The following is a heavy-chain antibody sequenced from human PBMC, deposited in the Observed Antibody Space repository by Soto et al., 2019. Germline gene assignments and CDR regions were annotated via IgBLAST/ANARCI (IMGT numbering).Heavy chain of an antibody. CDR3: AKDGAGPHDY. CDR2: ISYDGSNK. CDR1: GFTFSSYG. V-gene: IGHV3-30*18. D-gene: IGHD6-19*01. Sequence: GGSLRLSCAASGFTFSSYGMHWVRQAPGKGLEWVAVISYDGSNKYYADSVKGRFTISRDNSKNTLYLQMNSLRAEDTAVYYCAKDGAGPHDYWGQGTLVTVSS. J-gene: IGHJ4*02.